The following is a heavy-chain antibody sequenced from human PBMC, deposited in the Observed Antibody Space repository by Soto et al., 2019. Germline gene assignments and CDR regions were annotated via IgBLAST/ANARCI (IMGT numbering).Heavy chain of an antibody. Sequence: SETLSLTCTVSCASISGFYWSWIRKSSGKGLEWIGRIYATGTTDYNPSLKSRVMMSVDTSKKQFSLKLRSVTAADTAVYYCVRDGTKTLRDWFDPWGQGISVIVSS. V-gene: IGHV4-4*07. CDR3: VRDGTKTLRDWFDP. D-gene: IGHD1-1*01. CDR1: CASISGFY. J-gene: IGHJ5*02. CDR2: IYATGTT.